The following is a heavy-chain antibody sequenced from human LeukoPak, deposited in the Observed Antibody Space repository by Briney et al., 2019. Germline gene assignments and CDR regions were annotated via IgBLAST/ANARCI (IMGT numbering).Heavy chain of an antibody. D-gene: IGHD6-19*01. CDR2: IWYDGSNK. V-gene: IGHV3-33*08. CDR3: AREAVAVFDY. Sequence: GGSLRLSCAPSGFTFSSYAMNWVRQAPGKGLEWVAVIWYDGSNKYYADSVKGRFTISRDNSKNTLYLQMNSLRAEDTAVYYCAREAVAVFDYWGQGTLVTVSS. J-gene: IGHJ4*02. CDR1: GFTFSSYA.